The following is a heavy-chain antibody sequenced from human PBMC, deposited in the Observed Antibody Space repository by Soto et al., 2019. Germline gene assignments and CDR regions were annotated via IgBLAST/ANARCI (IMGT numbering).Heavy chain of an antibody. D-gene: IGHD2-21*02. CDR3: ASIVVVVTAMPTYHDAFDI. CDR2: ISSSSSYI. Sequence: GGSLRLSCAASGFTFSSYSMNWVRQAPGKGLEWVSSISSSSSYIYYADSVKGRFTISRDNAKNSLYLQMNSLRAEDTAVYYCASIVVVVTAMPTYHDAFDIWGQGTMVTVSS. J-gene: IGHJ3*02. CDR1: GFTFSSYS. V-gene: IGHV3-21*01.